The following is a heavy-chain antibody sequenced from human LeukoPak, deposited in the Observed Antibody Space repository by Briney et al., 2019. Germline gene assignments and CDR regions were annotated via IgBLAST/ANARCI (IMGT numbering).Heavy chain of an antibody. Sequence: PGGSLRLSCAASGFTFSSYGMHWVRQAPGKGLEWVSSISSSGGNTYYADSVNGRFTISRDNSKNTLYLQMSSLRAEDTAVYYCAKDRPTWPIDYWGQGTLVTVSS. D-gene: IGHD5-12*01. J-gene: IGHJ4*02. V-gene: IGHV3-23*01. CDR1: GFTFSSYG. CDR2: ISSSGGNT. CDR3: AKDRPTWPIDY.